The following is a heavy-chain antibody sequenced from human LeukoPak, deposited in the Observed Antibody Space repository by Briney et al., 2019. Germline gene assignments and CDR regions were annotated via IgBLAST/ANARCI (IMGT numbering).Heavy chain of an antibody. CDR3: ARAGEDVVLGPAPVGGSPYNWFDP. J-gene: IGHJ5*02. V-gene: IGHV3-30-3*01. CDR1: GFTFSHYA. D-gene: IGHD2-2*01. Sequence: GGSLRLSCAASGFTFSHYAMHWVRQAPGKGLEWVAVISYHGIDKYYADSVKGRFTISRDNSKNALYLQMNSLRPEDTAVYYCARAGEDVVLGPAPVGGSPYNWFDPWGQGTLVTVSS. CDR2: ISYHGIDK.